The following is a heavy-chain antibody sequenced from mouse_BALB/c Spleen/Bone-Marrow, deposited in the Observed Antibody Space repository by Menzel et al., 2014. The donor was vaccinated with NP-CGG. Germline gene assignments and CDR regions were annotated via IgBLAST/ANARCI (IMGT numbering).Heavy chain of an antibody. CDR2: IYPSDSYT. CDR1: GYTFTSYW. J-gene: IGHJ2*01. V-gene: IGHV1-69*02. D-gene: IGHD1-1*01. CDR3: TRGYYGSSYDY. Sequence: QVQLQQSGAELVRPGASVKLSCKASGYTFTSYWINCVKQRPGQGLEWIGNIYPSDSYTNYNQKFKDKATLTVDKSSSTAYMQLSSPTSEDSAVYYCTRGYYGSSYDYWGQGTTLTVSS.